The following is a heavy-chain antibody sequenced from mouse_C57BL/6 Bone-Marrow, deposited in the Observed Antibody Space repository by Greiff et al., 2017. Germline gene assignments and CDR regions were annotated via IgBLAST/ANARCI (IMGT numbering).Heavy chain of an antibody. V-gene: IGHV1-19*01. J-gene: IGHJ2*01. CDR2: INPYNGGT. CDR3: ARCPNDYFDY. Sequence: EVQLQQSGPVLVKPGASVKMSCKASGYTFTDYYMNWVKQSHGKSLEWIGVINPYNGGTSYNQKFKGKATLTVDKSSSTAYMELNSLTSEDSAVYYCARCPNDYFDYWGQGTTLTVSS. CDR1: GYTFTDYY.